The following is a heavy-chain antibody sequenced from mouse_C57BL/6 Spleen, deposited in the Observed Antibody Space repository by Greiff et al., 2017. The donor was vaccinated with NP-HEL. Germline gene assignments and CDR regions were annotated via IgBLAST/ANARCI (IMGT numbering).Heavy chain of an antibody. CDR1: GYAFSSYW. CDR2: IYPGDGDT. D-gene: IGHD1-1*01. Sequence: LVESGAELVKPGASVKISCKASGYAFSSYWMNWVKQRPGKGLEWIGQIYPGDGDTNYNGKFKGKATLTADKSSSTAYMHLSSLTSEDSAVYFCARGSNYDAMDYWGQGTSVTVSS. J-gene: IGHJ4*01. CDR3: ARGSNYDAMDY. V-gene: IGHV1-80*01.